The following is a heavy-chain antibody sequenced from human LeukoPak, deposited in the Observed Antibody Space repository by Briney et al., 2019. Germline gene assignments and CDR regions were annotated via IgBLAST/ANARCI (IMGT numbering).Heavy chain of an antibody. V-gene: IGHV5-51*01. CDR3: ARLSTRLLDH. D-gene: IGHD3-3*01. CDR2: IYPGDSET. J-gene: IGHJ4*02. Sequence: GESLKISCKGSGNTFTNYWIGWVRQLPGKGLEWMGIIYPGDSETRYSLSFQGQVTMSVDKSSSTAYLQWATLKASDTAIYFCARLSTRLLDHWGQGTRVTVSS. CDR1: GNTFTNYW.